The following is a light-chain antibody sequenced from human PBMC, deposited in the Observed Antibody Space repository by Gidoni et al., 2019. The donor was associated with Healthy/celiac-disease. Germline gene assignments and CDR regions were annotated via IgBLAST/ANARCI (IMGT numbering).Light chain of an antibody. Sequence: EIVLTQSPATLSLSPGERATLSCRASQSVSSYLAWYQQKPGQAPRLRIYEASNRATGIPARFSGSGSGTDVTLTISSLEPEDFAVYYCQQRSNWPPAFGGGTKVEIK. CDR2: EAS. V-gene: IGKV3-11*01. CDR1: QSVSSY. J-gene: IGKJ4*01. CDR3: QQRSNWPPA.